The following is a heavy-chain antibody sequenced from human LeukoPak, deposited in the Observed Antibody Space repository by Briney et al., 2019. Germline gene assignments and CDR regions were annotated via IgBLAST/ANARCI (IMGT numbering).Heavy chain of an antibody. Sequence: ASETLSLTCTVSGDSISSGDYYWSWIRQPPGTGLEWIGYIYYSGSTYYNPSLKSRVTISVDTSKNQFSLKLSSVTAADSAVYYCARVNPGMAATDYWGQGTLVTVSS. CDR3: ARVNPGMAATDY. CDR1: GDSISSGDYY. J-gene: IGHJ4*02. V-gene: IGHV4-30-4*08. D-gene: IGHD2-15*01. CDR2: IYYSGST.